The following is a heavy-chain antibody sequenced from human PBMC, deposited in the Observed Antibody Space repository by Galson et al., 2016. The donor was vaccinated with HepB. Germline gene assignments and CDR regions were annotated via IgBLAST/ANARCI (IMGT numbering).Heavy chain of an antibody. V-gene: IGHV3-15*07. CDR1: GFTFSSAW. D-gene: IGHD6-19*01. CDR2: IQTQAKGGTA. Sequence: SLRLSCAASGFTFSSAWMNWLRQAPGQGLEWVGRIQTQAKGGTADHAAPVQGRFTISRDDAKNTLYLQMNSLTTKDTAIYFCTARLLIAVPYYQGMDVWGQGTTVTVSS. CDR3: TARLLIAVPYYQGMDV. J-gene: IGHJ6*02.